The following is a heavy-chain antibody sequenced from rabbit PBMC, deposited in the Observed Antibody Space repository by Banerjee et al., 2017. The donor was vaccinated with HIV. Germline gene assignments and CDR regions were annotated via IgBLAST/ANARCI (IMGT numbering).Heavy chain of an antibody. D-gene: IGHD8-1*01. J-gene: IGHJ4*01. Sequence: QEQLEESGGDLVKPEGSLTLTCTASGFDFNNYYMTWVRQAPGKGLEWIGLTEPIFGTTYYANWVNGRFTISSHNAQNTVFLQMTSLTAADTATYFCARDGAGGSYFALWGPGTLVTVS. V-gene: IGHV1S47*01. CDR2: TEPIFGTT. CDR1: GFDFNNYY. CDR3: ARDGAGGSYFAL.